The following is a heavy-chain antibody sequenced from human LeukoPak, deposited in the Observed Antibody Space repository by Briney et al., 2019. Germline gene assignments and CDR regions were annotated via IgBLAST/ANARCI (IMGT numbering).Heavy chain of an antibody. CDR1: GYTFTSYD. D-gene: IGHD6-13*01. Sequence: ASVKVSCKASGYTFTSYDINWWRQATGQGLEWMGWMDPNSGNTGYAQKFQGRVTMTRNTSISTAYMELSSLRSEDTAVYYCATAAAAGGYYFDYWGQGTLVTVSS. J-gene: IGHJ4*02. CDR3: ATAAAAGGYYFDY. V-gene: IGHV1-8*01. CDR2: MDPNSGNT.